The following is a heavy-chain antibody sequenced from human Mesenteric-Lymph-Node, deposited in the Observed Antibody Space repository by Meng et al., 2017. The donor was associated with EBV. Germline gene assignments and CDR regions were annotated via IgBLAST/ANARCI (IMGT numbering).Heavy chain of an antibody. CDR2: INTNIGNS. V-gene: IGHV7-4-1*02. CDR3: TRFDWLAHH. J-gene: IGHJ5*02. Sequence: QGQRVQSGCELKKPGTSVKVSCKASGYTFNNYAINWVRQAPGQGLEWMGRINTNIGNSMYAQGFTGRFVFSLDTSVSTAYLQISSLKTEDTAVYYCTRFDWLAHHWGQGTLVTVSS. D-gene: IGHD3-9*01. CDR1: GYTFNNYA.